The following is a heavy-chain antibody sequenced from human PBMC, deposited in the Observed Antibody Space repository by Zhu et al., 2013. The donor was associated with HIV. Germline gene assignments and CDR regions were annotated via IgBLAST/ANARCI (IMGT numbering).Heavy chain of an antibody. CDR3: ARDLGGGHYDFWSGYYRGGGY. D-gene: IGHD3-3*01. CDR2: IIPIFGTA. V-gene: IGHV1-69*12. J-gene: IGHJ4*02. CDR1: GGTFSSYA. Sequence: QVQLVQSGAEVKKPGSSVKVSCKASGGTFSSYAISWVRQAPGQGLEWMGGIIPIFGTANYAQKFQGRVTITADESTSTAYMELSSLRSEDTAVYYCARDLGGGHYDFWSGYYRGGGYWGQGTLVTVSS.